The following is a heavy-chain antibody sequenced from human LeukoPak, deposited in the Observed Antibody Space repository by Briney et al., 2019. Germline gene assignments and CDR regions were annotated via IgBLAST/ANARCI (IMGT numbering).Heavy chain of an antibody. V-gene: IGHV3-21*01. D-gene: IGHD2/OR15-2a*01. J-gene: IGHJ4*02. Sequence: GGSLRLSCAASGFTFSSYGMNWVRQAPGKGLEWVSSISSSSSYIYYADSVKGRFTISRDNAKNSLYLQMNSLRAEDTAVYYCARDLLSGFDYWGQGTLVTVSS. CDR1: GFTFSSYG. CDR3: ARDLLSGFDY. CDR2: ISSSSSYI.